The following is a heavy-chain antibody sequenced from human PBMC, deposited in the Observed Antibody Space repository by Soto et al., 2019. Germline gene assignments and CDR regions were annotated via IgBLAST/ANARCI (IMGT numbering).Heavy chain of an antibody. Sequence: PSETLSLTCTVSGGSISSGDYYWSWIRQPPGKGLEWIGYIYYSGSTYYNPSLKSQVTISVDTSKNQFSLKLSSLRAEDTAVYYCVKDPSDTAMATWGQGTLVTVSS. V-gene: IGHV4-30-4*02. CDR2: IYYSGST. CDR1: GGSISSGDYY. CDR3: VKDPSDTAMAT. D-gene: IGHD5-18*01. J-gene: IGHJ5*02.